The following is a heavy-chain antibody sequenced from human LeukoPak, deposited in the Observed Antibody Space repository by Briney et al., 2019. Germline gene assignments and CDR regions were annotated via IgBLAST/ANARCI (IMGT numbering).Heavy chain of an antibody. V-gene: IGHV3-74*01. CDR3: ARGGAASFDY. CDR1: GFTFSNHW. Sequence: PGGSLRLSCAASGFTFSNHWMHWVRQAPGKGLVWVSRVNNEGTNTVYADSVKDRFTISRDNAMDTLYLQMTSLRDEDTAVYYCARGGAASFDYWGQGTLVTVSS. D-gene: IGHD4/OR15-4a*01. J-gene: IGHJ4*02. CDR2: VNNEGTNT.